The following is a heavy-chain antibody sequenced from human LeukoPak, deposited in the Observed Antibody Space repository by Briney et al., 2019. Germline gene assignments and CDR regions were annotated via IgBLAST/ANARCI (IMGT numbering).Heavy chain of an antibody. J-gene: IGHJ4*02. CDR1: RFTFSGSA. V-gene: IGHV3-73*01. Sequence: GGSLRLSCAASRFTFSGSAMHWVRQASGKGLEWVGRIRSKANSYATAYAASVKGRFTISRDDSKNTAYLQMNSLKTEDTAVYYCTTRTTGTTSRYTDYWGQGTLVTVSS. D-gene: IGHD1-1*01. CDR2: IRSKANSYAT. CDR3: TTRTTGTTSRYTDY.